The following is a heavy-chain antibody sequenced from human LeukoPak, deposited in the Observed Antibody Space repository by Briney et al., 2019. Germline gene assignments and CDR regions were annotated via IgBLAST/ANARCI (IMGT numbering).Heavy chain of an antibody. CDR2: ISNDGSNK. D-gene: IGHD1-26*01. CDR1: GFTFRSYG. CDR3: AKDGAYYYGMDV. J-gene: IGHJ6*02. Sequence: PGRSLRLSCAASGFTFRSYGMHWVRQAPGKGLEWVAVISNDGSNKYYADSVKGRFTISRDNSKNTLYLQMNSLRAEDTAVYYCAKDGAYYYGMDVWGQGTTVTVSS. V-gene: IGHV3-30*18.